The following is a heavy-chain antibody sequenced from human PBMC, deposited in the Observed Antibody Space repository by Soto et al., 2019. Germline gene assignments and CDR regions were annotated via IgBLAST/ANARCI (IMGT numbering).Heavy chain of an antibody. CDR2: ISYDGSNK. J-gene: IGHJ5*01. V-gene: IGHV3-30*18. CDR3: AKDGFSSGWFDY. CDR1: GFTFSSYG. Sequence: TGGSLRLSCAASGFTFSSYGMHWVRQAPGKGLEWVAVISYDGSNKYYADSVKGRFTISRDNSKNTLYLQMNSLRAEDTAVYYCAKDGFSSGWFDYWGQGTLVTVSS. D-gene: IGHD6-19*01.